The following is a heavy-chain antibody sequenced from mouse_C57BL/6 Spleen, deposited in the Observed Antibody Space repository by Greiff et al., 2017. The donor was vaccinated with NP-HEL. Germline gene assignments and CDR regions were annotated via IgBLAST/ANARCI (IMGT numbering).Heavy chain of an antibody. V-gene: IGHV3-6*01. D-gene: IGHD2-13*01. Sequence: EVKVEESGPGLVNPSQSLSLTCSVTGYSITSGYYWNWIRQFPGNKLEWMGYISYDGSNNYNPSLKNRISITRDTSKNQFFLKLNSVTTEDTATYYCARAQGEAMDYWGQGTSVTVSS. CDR3: ARAQGEAMDY. CDR2: ISYDGSN. J-gene: IGHJ4*01. CDR1: GYSITSGYY.